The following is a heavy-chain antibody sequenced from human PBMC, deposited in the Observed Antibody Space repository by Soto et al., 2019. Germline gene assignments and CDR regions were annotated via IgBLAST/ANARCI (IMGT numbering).Heavy chain of an antibody. Sequence: GGSLRLSCAASGFTFSSYAMHWVRQAPGKGLEWVAVISYDGSNKYYADSVKGRFTISRDNSKNTLYLQMNSLRAEDTAVYYCARYSSSSHDYVWGSYRVPYYYYGMDVWGQGTTVTVSS. D-gene: IGHD3-16*02. V-gene: IGHV3-30-3*01. J-gene: IGHJ6*02. CDR2: ISYDGSNK. CDR3: ARYSSSSHDYVWGSYRVPYYYYGMDV. CDR1: GFTFSSYA.